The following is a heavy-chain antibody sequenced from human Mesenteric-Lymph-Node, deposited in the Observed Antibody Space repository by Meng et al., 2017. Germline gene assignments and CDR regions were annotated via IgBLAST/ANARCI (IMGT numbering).Heavy chain of an antibody. Sequence: ASVKVSCKASGYTFTSYDINWVRQATGQGLEWMGWMNPNSGNTGYAQKFQGRVTMTRNTSISTAYMELSSLRSEDTAVYYCARGTIAVAPYGMDVWGQGTTVTCSS. CDR3: ARGTIAVAPYGMDV. CDR1: GYTFTSYD. CDR2: MNPNSGNT. V-gene: IGHV1-8*01. D-gene: IGHD6-19*01. J-gene: IGHJ6*01.